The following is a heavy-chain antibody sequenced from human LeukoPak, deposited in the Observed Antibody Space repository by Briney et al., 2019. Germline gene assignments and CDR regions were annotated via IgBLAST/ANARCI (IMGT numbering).Heavy chain of an antibody. D-gene: IGHD3-22*01. Sequence: ASVKVSCKASGYTFTGYYMHWVRQAPGQGLEWMGIINPGGGSTSYAQKFQGRVTMTRDMSTSTVYMELSSLRSEDTAVYYCARGASYYYDSSGYYFNYWGQGTLVTVSS. CDR3: ARGASYYYDSSGYYFNY. J-gene: IGHJ4*02. CDR1: GYTFTGYY. CDR2: INPGGGST. V-gene: IGHV1-46*01.